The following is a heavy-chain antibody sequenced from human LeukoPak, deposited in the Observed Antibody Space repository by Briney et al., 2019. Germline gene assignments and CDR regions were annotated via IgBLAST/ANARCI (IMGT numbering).Heavy chain of an antibody. J-gene: IGHJ4*02. D-gene: IGHD6-6*01. CDR3: ARVEYSSSSGDY. V-gene: IGHV1-8*01. Sequence: ALVKVSCKASGYTFTSYDINWVRQATGQGLEWMGWMNPNSGNTGYAQKFQGRVTMTRNTSISTAYMELSSLRSEDTAVYYCARVEYSSSSGDYWGQGTLVTVSS. CDR2: MNPNSGNT. CDR1: GYTFTSYD.